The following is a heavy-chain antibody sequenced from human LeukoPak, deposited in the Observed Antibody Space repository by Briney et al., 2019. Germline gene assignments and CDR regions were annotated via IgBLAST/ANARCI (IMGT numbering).Heavy chain of an antibody. CDR3: ATDRGGSPFDY. Sequence: GRSLRLSCAASGFTFSMYAMHWVRQAPGKGLEWVAVIWNDGSKEKYADSVKGRFTISRDNSKNILYLQMNSLRAEDTAMYYCATDRGGSPFDYWGRGTLVTVSS. CDR1: GFTFSMYA. D-gene: IGHD3-3*01. CDR2: IWNDGSKE. V-gene: IGHV3-33*01. J-gene: IGHJ4*02.